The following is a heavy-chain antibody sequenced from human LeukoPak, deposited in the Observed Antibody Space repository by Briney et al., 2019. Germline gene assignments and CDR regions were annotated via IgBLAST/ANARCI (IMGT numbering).Heavy chain of an antibody. J-gene: IGHJ4*02. CDR3: ARDRPGGLRYFDWLSY. D-gene: IGHD3-9*01. Sequence: ASVKVSCKASGYTFTSYGISWVRQAPGQGLEWMGWISAYNGNTNYAQKLQGRVTMTTDTSTSTDYMELRSLRSDDTAVYYCARDRPGGLRYFDWLSYWGQGTLVTVSS. CDR2: ISAYNGNT. V-gene: IGHV1-18*01. CDR1: GYTFTSYG.